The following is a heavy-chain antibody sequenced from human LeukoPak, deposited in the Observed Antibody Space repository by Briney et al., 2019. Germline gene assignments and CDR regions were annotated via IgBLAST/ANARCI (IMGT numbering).Heavy chain of an antibody. CDR3: ARAPSGLDY. J-gene: IGHJ4*02. CDR1: GFTLSDHN. CDR2: TTNKAHSYTT. D-gene: IGHD2-15*01. Sequence: GGSLRLSCAVSGFTLSDHNMDWVRQAPGKGLEWVGRTTNKAHSYTTEYAASVKGRFTISRDDSQNSLYLQMNSPKTEDTAVYYCARAPSGLDYWGQGILVTVSS. V-gene: IGHV3-72*01.